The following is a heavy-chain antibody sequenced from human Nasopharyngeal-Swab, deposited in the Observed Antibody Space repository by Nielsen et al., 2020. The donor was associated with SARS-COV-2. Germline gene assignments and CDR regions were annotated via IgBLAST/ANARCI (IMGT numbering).Heavy chain of an antibody. J-gene: IGHJ4*02. CDR1: GFTFNYYT. CDR3: AGEAYGDSFDY. CDR2: ISSSNTTI. D-gene: IGHD4-17*01. Sequence: GESLKISCAASGFTFNYYTMNWVRQAPGKGLEWVSSISSSNTTIYYADSVRGRFTISRDNAKNSLYLQMNSLRDEDTAVYYCAGEAYGDSFDYWGQGTLVTVSS. V-gene: IGHV3-48*02.